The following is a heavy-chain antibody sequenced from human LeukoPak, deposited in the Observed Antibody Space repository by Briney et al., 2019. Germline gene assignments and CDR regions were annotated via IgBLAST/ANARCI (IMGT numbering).Heavy chain of an antibody. J-gene: IGHJ4*02. V-gene: IGHV3-21*01. CDR3: ARHGGYDYVWVSYPDY. D-gene: IGHD3-16*02. CDR2: TSSTSSYI. CDR1: GFTFSSY. Sequence: GGSLRLPYAASGFTFSSYKNRVRQAPGKGLEWVSSTSSTSSYIYYADSVKGRFTISRDNAKNSLYLQMNSLRADDTAVYYCARHGGYDYVWVSYPDYWGGGTGVSVSS.